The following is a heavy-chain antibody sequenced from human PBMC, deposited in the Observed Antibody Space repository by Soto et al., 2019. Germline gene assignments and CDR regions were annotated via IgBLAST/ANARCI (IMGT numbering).Heavy chain of an antibody. CDR3: VRGTVHFDY. CDR2: IWYAGSNK. CDR1: GFTFNTYG. J-gene: IGHJ4*02. D-gene: IGHD4-17*01. Sequence: QVQLMESGGGVVQPGRSLRLSCAASGFTFNTYGIHWVRQAPGKGLEWVAVIWYAGSNKYYADSVKGRFTISRDNSKNTLYLQMNSLRAEDTAVYYCVRGTVHFDYWGQGTLVTVSS. V-gene: IGHV3-33*01.